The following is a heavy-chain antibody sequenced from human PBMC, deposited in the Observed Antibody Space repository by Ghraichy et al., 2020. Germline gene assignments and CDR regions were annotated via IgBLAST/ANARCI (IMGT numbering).Heavy chain of an antibody. J-gene: IGHJ5*02. CDR1: GYSFITYG. CDR2: ITTKSGNT. Sequence: ASVKVSCKASGYSFITYGITWVRRAPGQGLEWMGWITTKSGNTQYAQKFQGRVTMTTETSADTAYMELRSLRFDDTAVYYCARGINWLDPWGQGTLVTVSS. CDR3: ARGINWLDP. V-gene: IGHV1-18*01.